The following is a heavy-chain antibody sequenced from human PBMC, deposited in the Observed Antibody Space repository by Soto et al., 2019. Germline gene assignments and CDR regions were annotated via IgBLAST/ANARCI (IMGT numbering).Heavy chain of an antibody. CDR1: GFTFSSYA. J-gene: IGHJ4*02. D-gene: IGHD3-10*01. CDR3: ATGSYGSGSQSGHDY. CDR2: ISGSGGST. Sequence: GGSLRLSCAASGFTFSSYAMSWVRQAPGKGLEWVSAISGSGGSTYYADSVKGRFTISRDNSKNTLYLQMNSLRAEDTAVYYCATGSYGSGSQSGHDYWGQGTLVTVSS. V-gene: IGHV3-23*01.